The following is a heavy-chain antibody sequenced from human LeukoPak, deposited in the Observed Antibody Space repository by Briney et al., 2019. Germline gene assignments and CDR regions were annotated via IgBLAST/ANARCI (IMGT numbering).Heavy chain of an antibody. V-gene: IGHV3-53*01. J-gene: IGHJ3*02. D-gene: IGHD6-19*01. CDR3: ARGGISVAGTMEAFDI. CDR1: GFTVSSNY. Sequence: GGSLRLSCAASGFTVSSNYMSWVRQAPGKGLEWVPVIYSGGSTYYADSVKGRFTISRDNSKNTLYLQMNSLRAEDTAVYYCARGGISVAGTMEAFDIWAKGQWSPSLQ. CDR2: IYSGGST.